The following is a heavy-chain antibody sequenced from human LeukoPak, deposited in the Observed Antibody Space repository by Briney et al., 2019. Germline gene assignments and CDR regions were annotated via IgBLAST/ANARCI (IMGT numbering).Heavy chain of an antibody. D-gene: IGHD3-9*01. J-gene: IGHJ4*02. V-gene: IGHV3-30-3*01. CDR3: ARDVAYDILTGYPDY. CDR2: ISYDGSNK. CDR1: GFTFSSYA. Sequence: GGSLRLSCAASGFTFSSYAMHWVRQAPGKVLEWVAVISYDGSNKYYADSVKGRFTISRDNSKNTLYLQMNSLRAEDTAVYYCARDVAYDILTGYPDYWGQGTLVTVSS.